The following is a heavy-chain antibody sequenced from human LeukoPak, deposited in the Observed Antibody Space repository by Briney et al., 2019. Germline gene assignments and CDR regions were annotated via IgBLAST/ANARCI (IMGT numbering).Heavy chain of an antibody. D-gene: IGHD4-23*01. V-gene: IGHV3-23*01. J-gene: IGHJ4*02. CDR2: ISGSGGST. CDR3: AKRYNLLGGTLDY. Sequence: GGSLRLSCAASEFTFSSYAMSWVRQAPGKGLEWVSAISGSGGSTYYADSVKGRFTISRDNSKNTLYLQMNSPRAEDTAVYYCAKRYNLLGGTLDYWGQGTLVTVSS. CDR1: EFTFSSYA.